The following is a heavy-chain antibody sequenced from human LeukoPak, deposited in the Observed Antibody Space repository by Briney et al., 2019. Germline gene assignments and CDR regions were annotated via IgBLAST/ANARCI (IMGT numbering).Heavy chain of an antibody. CDR2: ISWNRGSI. D-gene: IGHD6-13*01. J-gene: IGHJ4*02. CDR3: AKAGIAAAGTFLDY. V-gene: IGHV3-9*03. CDR1: GFTFDDYP. Sequence: GRSLRLSCAASGFTFDDYPMHWVRQAPGKGLEWVSGISWNRGSIGYADSVKGRFTISRDNAKNSLYLQMNSLRAEDMALYYCAKAGIAAAGTFLDYWGQGTLVTVSS.